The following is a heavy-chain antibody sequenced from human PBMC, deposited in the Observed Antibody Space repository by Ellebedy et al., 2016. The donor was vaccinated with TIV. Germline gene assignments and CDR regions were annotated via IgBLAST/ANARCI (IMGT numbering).Heavy chain of an antibody. CDR1: GGSLSGYY. D-gene: IGHD6-19*01. J-gene: IGHJ4*02. Sequence: MPSETLSLTCAVYGGSLSGYYWSWIRQPPGKGLEWIGEINHSGSTYYNPSLKSRVTISKDTSKNQFSLKLTSVTAADTAVYYCARRSSYWSALDFWGQGTLATVSS. CDR2: INHSGST. CDR3: ARRSSYWSALDF. V-gene: IGHV4-34*01.